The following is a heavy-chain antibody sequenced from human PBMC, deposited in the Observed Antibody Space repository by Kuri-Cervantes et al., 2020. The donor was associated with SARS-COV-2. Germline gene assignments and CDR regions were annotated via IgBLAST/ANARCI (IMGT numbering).Heavy chain of an antibody. CDR2: IYTSGST. D-gene: IGHD1-26*01. J-gene: IGHJ6*03. Sequence: LRLSCTVSGGSISSGSYYWSWIRQPAGKGLEWIGRIYTSGSTNYSPSLKSRVTISVDTSKNQFSLKLSSVTAADTAVYYCARASMGSGSYYPYYYYMDVWGKGTTVTVSS. CDR3: ARASMGSGSYYPYYYYMDV. CDR1: GGSISSGSYY. V-gene: IGHV4-61*02.